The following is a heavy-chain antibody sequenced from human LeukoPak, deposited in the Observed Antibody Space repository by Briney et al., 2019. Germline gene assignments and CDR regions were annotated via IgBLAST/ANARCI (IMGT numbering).Heavy chain of an antibody. CDR2: TSDRAGSS. CDR1: GFTFSTYG. J-gene: IGHJ6*02. D-gene: IGHD3-10*01. Sequence: GGSLRLSCVASGFTFSTYGMSWVRQAPGKGLEWVSTTSDRAGSSSYSDSVKGRFTISRDNAKNSLYLQMNSLRAEDTAVYYCARDSSLLWFGELFARPYYYYGMDVWGQGTTVTVSS. CDR3: ARDSSLLWFGELFARPYYYYGMDV. V-gene: IGHV3-23*01.